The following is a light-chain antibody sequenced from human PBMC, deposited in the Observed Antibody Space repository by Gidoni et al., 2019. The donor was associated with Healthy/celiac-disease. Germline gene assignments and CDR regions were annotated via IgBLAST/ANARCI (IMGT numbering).Light chain of an antibody. CDR3: QQYYSYPLT. Sequence: AIRMTQSPSSLSASTGARVTITCRASQGMSSYLAWYQQKPGKAPKLLIYGASTLQSGVPSRFSGSGSGTDFTLTISCLQSEDFATYYCQQYYSYPLTFGGGTKVEIK. J-gene: IGKJ4*01. V-gene: IGKV1-8*01. CDR1: QGMSSY. CDR2: GAS.